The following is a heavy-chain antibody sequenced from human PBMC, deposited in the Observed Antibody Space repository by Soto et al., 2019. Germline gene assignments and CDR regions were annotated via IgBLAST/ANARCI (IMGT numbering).Heavy chain of an antibody. CDR1: GGSFSGYY. J-gene: IGHJ6*02. Sequence: SETLSLTCAVYGGSFSGYYWSWIRQPPGKGLEWIGEINHSGSTNYNPSLKSRVTISVDTSKNQFSLKLRSVTAADTAVYYCARAPTDMGTIFGVVIMGMDGWGQGTTVTV. CDR3: ARAPTDMGTIFGVVIMGMDG. D-gene: IGHD3-3*01. V-gene: IGHV4-34*01. CDR2: INHSGST.